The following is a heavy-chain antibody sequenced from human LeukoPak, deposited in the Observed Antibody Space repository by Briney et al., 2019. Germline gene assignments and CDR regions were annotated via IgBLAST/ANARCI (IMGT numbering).Heavy chain of an antibody. CDR3: ARDVAAAGTHFDY. J-gene: IGHJ4*02. CDR1: GGSISSYY. V-gene: IGHV4-59*01. Sequence: TSETLSLTCTVSGGSISSYYWSWIRQPPGKGLEWIGYIYYSGSTNYNPSLKSRVTISVDTSKNQFSPKLSSVTAADTAVYYCARDVAAAGTHFDYWGQGTLVTVSS. CDR2: IYYSGST. D-gene: IGHD6-13*01.